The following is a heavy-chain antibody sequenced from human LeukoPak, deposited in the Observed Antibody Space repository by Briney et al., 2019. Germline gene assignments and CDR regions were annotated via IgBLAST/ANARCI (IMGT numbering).Heavy chain of an antibody. J-gene: IGHJ1*01. CDR1: GGSVSSTSYY. Sequence: SETLSLTCTVSGGSVSSTSYYWAWIRQPPGKGLEWIGSVYYDGGTSYSPSLKSRVTVPVDTSRNQFSLRLRSVTAADTAVYYCARLRWNSYFQHWGQGTLVTVSS. CDR3: ARLRWNSYFQH. CDR2: VYYDGGT. V-gene: IGHV4-39*07. D-gene: IGHD4-23*01.